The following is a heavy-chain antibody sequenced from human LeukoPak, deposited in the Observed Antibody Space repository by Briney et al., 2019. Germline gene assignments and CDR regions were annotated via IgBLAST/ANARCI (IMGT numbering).Heavy chain of an antibody. CDR3: ARTGLDSSGFDY. V-gene: IGHV1-69*04. CDR2: IIPIVGIA. D-gene: IGHD3-22*01. J-gene: IGHJ4*02. CDR1: GGTFSSYA. Sequence: ASVKVSCKASGGTFSSYAISWVRQAPGQGLEWMGRIIPIVGIANYAQKFQGRVTITADKSTSTAYMELSSLRSEETAVYYCARTGLDSSGFDYWGQGTLVTVSS.